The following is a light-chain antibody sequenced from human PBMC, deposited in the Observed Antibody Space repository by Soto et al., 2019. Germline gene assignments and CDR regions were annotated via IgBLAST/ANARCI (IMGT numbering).Light chain of an antibody. J-gene: IGKJ1*01. V-gene: IGKV1-39*01. CDR2: AAS. CDR3: QQSYRTPWT. CDR1: QTLRSY. Sequence: DIQMTQSPSSLSASVGDRAPITCRASQTLRSYLNWYQQKPGKAPRLLIYAASSLQSGVPSRFSGSGSGTDFTLTISSLQPEDFAKYYCQQSYRTPWTFGQVTKVDVK.